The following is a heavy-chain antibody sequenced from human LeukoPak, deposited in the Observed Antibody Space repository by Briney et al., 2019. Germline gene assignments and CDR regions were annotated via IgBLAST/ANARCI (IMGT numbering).Heavy chain of an antibody. V-gene: IGHV3-66*02. CDR3: ARDHTAMAQRHFDY. CDR1: GFTFSSYE. Sequence: PGGSLRLSCAASGFTFSSYEMNWVRQAPGKGLEWVSVIYTGGSTYYADSVKGRFTISRDNSKNTLYLQMNSLRAEDTAVYYCARDHTAMAQRHFDYWGQGTLVTVSS. D-gene: IGHD5-18*01. CDR2: IYTGGST. J-gene: IGHJ4*02.